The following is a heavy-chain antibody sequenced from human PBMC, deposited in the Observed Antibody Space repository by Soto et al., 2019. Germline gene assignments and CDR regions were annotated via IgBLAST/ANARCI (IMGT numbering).Heavy chain of an antibody. CDR3: AREVLVRGIKYHAMDV. V-gene: IGHV3-33*01. J-gene: IGHJ6*02. CDR1: GFTFSSYG. Sequence: QVQLVKSGGGVVQPGRSLSLSCAASGFTFSSYGIQWVRQAPGKGLEWVAVIWSDGSNKYYADSVKGRFTISRDNTKNTLYLQMNSLRAEDTAVYYCAREVLVRGIKYHAMDVWGQGTTVTVSS. CDR2: IWSDGSNK. D-gene: IGHD3-10*01.